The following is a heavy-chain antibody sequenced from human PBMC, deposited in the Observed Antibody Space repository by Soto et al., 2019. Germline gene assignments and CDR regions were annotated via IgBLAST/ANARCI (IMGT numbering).Heavy chain of an antibody. CDR1: GTSISPYY. Sequence: PSEPLSLTCTVSGTSISPYYWSWIRQSPGRGLEWIGYIYYRASTNYNPSLKSRVTILAETSKNQFSLNLNSVTTADTAVYYCARDLRFQGHEYAFYLGYGMDVWGQGTTVTVS. J-gene: IGHJ6*02. V-gene: IGHV4-59*01. D-gene: IGHD3-16*01. CDR2: IYYRAST. CDR3: ARDLRFQGHEYAFYLGYGMDV.